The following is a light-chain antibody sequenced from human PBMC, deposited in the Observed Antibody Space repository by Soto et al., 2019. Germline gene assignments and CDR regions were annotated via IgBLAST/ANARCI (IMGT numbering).Light chain of an antibody. CDR3: QHYDDWHRT. CDR1: QSVRGN. Sequence: DIVMTQSPATLSVSPGERATLSCRASQSVRGNLAWYQQNPGQSPRLLIFGASTRATGVPDRFSGSGSGAEFILTISSMQSEDFAIYYCQHYDDWHRTFGLGTKVEVK. V-gene: IGKV3-15*01. J-gene: IGKJ1*01. CDR2: GAS.